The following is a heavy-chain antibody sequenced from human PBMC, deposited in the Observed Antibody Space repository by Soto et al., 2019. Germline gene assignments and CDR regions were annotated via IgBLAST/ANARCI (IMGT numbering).Heavy chain of an antibody. CDR1: GGTFNTFA. Sequence: QVQLVQSGAEVKTPGSSVKVSCKASGGTFNTFAISWVRQAPGQGFEWLGGIIPIFRTPDYAQKFQGRVTIIADESASTAYMELSSLRSDDTAVYYCARDKERQRLGGNYYYAMDVWGQGTTVTVSS. CDR3: ARDKERQRLGGNYYYAMDV. V-gene: IGHV1-69*12. D-gene: IGHD5-12*01. J-gene: IGHJ6*02. CDR2: IIPIFRTP.